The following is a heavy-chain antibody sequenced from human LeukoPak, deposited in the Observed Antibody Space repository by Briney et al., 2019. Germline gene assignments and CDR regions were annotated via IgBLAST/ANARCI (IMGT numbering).Heavy chain of an antibody. V-gene: IGHV3-7*01. CDR1: GFTFSSYW. CDR3: ARDPPTYYYDGSGYSL. D-gene: IGHD3-22*01. J-gene: IGHJ4*02. Sequence: GGSLRLSCAASGFTFSSYWMSWVRQAPGKGLEWVANIKQDGSEKYYVDSVKGRFTISRDNAKNSLYLQMNSLRAEDTAVYYCARDPPTYYYDGSGYSLWGQGSLVTVSS. CDR2: IKQDGSEK.